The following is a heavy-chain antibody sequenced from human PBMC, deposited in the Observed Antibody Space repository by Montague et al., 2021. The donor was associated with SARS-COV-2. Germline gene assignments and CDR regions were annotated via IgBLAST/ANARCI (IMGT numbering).Heavy chain of an antibody. J-gene: IGHJ3*02. CDR3: ARAGTITMIVVVIDAFDI. D-gene: IGHD3-22*01. Sequence: TLSLTCTVSGGSISSGGYYWSWIRQHPGKGLEWIGYICYSGSTYYNPSLKSRVTISVDTSKNQFSLKLSSVTAADTAVYYCARAGTITMIVVVIDAFDIWGQGTMVTVSS. CDR2: ICYSGST. V-gene: IGHV4-31*03. CDR1: GGSISSGGYY.